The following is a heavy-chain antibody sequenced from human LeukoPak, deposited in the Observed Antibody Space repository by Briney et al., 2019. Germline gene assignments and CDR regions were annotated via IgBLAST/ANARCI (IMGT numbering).Heavy chain of an antibody. CDR1: GYSISRGYS. V-gene: IGHV4-38-2*02. D-gene: IGHD2/OR15-2a*01. CDR2: MYYSGST. CDR3: ARYGLLNISEINGFDI. Sequence: SETLSLTCTVSGYSISRGYSWGWIRQPPGKGLEWIGSMYYSGSTYYNPSIKSRVTISLDTSENQFSLKLTSVTAADTAVYYCARYGLLNISEINGFDIWGQGTMVTVSS. J-gene: IGHJ3*02.